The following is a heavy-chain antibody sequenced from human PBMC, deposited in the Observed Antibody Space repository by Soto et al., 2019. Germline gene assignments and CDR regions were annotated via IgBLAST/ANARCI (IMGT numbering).Heavy chain of an antibody. J-gene: IGHJ5*02. V-gene: IGHV1-69*01. CDR3: ARMDPSSFEGGEWFDP. Sequence: QVQLVQSGPEVKVPGSSVKVSCQASGGTFANFAITWVRQAPGQGLEWGGGIIPTFGTVDYAQSFQGRVTITADASAGTSYMELYSLRSDDTAVYYCARMDPSSFEGGEWFDPWGQGTLVTVSS. CDR2: IIPTFGTV. D-gene: IGHD3-16*01. CDR1: GGTFANFA.